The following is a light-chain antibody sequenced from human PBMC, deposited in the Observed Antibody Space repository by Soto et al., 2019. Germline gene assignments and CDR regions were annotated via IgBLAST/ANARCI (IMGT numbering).Light chain of an antibody. V-gene: IGKV3-20*01. Sequence: ELVLTQSPATLSLSAGERATLSCRASQSVSSYLAWYQQKPGQAPRLLIYDASNRATGIQDRFSGSGSGTDFTLTISRLEPEDFAVYYCQQYGSSPTCGEGTRLEIK. J-gene: IGKJ5*01. CDR3: QQYGSSPT. CDR2: DAS. CDR1: QSVSSY.